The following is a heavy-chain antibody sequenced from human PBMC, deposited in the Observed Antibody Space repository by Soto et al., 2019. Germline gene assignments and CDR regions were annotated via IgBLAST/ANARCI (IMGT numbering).Heavy chain of an antibody. CDR3: ARSGEGRMYYYGMDV. CDR1: GFTFSDYY. Sequence: GGSLRLSCAASGFTFSDYYMSWIRQAPGKGLEWVSYISSSSSYTNYADSVKGRFTISRDNAKNSLYLQMNSLRAEDTAVYYCARSGEGRMYYYGMDVWGQGTTVTVSS. J-gene: IGHJ6*02. CDR2: ISSSSSYT. V-gene: IGHV3-11*06. D-gene: IGHD4-17*01.